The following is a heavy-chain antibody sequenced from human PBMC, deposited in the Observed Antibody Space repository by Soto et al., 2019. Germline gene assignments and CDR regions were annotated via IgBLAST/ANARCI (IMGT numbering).Heavy chain of an antibody. V-gene: IGHV1-18*01. CDR3: ARGFTRGGDYYDAFDI. CDR2: ISAYNGNT. CDR1: GYTFTSYG. Sequence: ASVKVSCKASGYTFTSYGISWVRQAPGQGLEWMGWISAYNGNTNYAQKLQGRVTMTTDTSTSTAYMELRSLRSDDTAVYYCARGFTRGGDYYDAFDIWGQGTMVTVSS. D-gene: IGHD4-17*01. J-gene: IGHJ3*02.